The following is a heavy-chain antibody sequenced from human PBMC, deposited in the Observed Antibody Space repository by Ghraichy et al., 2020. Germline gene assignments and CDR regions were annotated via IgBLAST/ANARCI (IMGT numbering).Heavy chain of an antibody. CDR1: GGSVSGGTYY. CDR2: IYYKGST. CDR3: ARDRPGYCSGCSCYAVRDYYYYGMDV. D-gene: IGHD2-15*01. Sequence: SETLSLTCTVSGGSVSGGTYYWSWIRQPPGKGLEWLGYIYYKGSTKYNPSLKSRVTISVDTSKNQFSLRLNSVTAADTAVYYCARDRPGYCSGCSCYAVRDYYYYGMDVWGQGTTVTVSS. V-gene: IGHV4-61*01. J-gene: IGHJ6*02.